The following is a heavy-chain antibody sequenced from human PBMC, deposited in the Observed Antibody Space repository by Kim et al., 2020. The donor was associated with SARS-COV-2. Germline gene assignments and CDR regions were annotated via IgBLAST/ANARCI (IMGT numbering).Heavy chain of an antibody. Sequence: PTYAQGFTGRFVFSLDTSVSTAYLQISSLKAEDTAVYYCARRSSSGWTDYWGQGTLVTVSS. CDR2: P. V-gene: IGHV7-4-1*02. D-gene: IGHD6-19*01. J-gene: IGHJ4*02. CDR3: ARRSSSGWTDY.